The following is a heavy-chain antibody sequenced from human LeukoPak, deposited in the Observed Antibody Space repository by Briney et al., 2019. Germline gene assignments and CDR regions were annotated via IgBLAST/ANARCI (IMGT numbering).Heavy chain of an antibody. CDR1: GGFISGSGHY. V-gene: IGHV4-31*03. D-gene: IGHD1-26*01. J-gene: IGHJ4*02. CDR2: IHPGGTI. Sequence: SETLSLTCTVSGGFISGSGHYWTWTRQHPGEVLEWLGFIHPGGTIYYNPSLSGRLTISADTSKNQMSLKLSSVTAADSAVYYCARGGDTAKGGDSWGQGTLVIVSS. CDR3: ARGGDTAKGGDS.